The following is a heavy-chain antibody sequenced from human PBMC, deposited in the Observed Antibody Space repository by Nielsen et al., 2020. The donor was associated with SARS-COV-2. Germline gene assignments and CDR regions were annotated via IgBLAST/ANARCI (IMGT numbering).Heavy chain of an antibody. CDR1: GYMFTTYT. D-gene: IGHD3-10*01. CDR3: AREPERISLWTRDHSYGMDV. Sequence: ASVKVSCKASGYMFTTYTIQWIRQAPGQRLEWIGWMNGGNGDTKYSQKFQGRVTITRDTSASTVYMELRSLRSEDTAVYYCAREPERISLWTRDHSYGMDVWGQGTTVTVSS. CDR2: MNGGNGDT. V-gene: IGHV1-3*01. J-gene: IGHJ6*02.